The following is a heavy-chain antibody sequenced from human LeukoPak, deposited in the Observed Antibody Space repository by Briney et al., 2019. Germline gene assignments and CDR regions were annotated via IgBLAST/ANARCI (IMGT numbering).Heavy chain of an antibody. Sequence: GGSLRLSCAASGFTFSSYWMSWVRQAPGKGLEWVANIKQDGSEKYYVDSVKGRFTISRDNAKNSLYLQMNSLRAEDTAVYFCVTEYWYRFDYWGQGLLLTVSS. D-gene: IGHD6-13*01. CDR2: IKQDGSEK. J-gene: IGHJ4*02. CDR3: VTEYWYRFDY. CDR1: GFTFSSYW. V-gene: IGHV3-7*01.